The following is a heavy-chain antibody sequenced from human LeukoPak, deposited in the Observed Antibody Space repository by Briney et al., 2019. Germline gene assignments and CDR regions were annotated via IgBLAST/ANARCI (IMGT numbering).Heavy chain of an antibody. J-gene: IGHJ4*02. V-gene: IGHV4-59*02. CDR3: ARDLVDWNYVFDY. CDR1: RGSVSYYY. CDR2: IHYSGST. Sequence: PSETLSLTCTVSRGSVSYYYWSWIRQPPGKGPEWIGYIHYSGSTNYNPSLKSRVTISIDTSKNQFSLNLSSVTAADTAVYYCARDLVDWNYVFDYWGQGTLVTVSS. D-gene: IGHD1-7*01.